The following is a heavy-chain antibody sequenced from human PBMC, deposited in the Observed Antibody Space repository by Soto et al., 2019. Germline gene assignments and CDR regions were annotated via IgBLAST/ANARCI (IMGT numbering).Heavy chain of an antibody. V-gene: IGHV4-4*02. CDR1: GGSISSSNW. Sequence: QVQLQESGPGLVKPSGTLSLTCAVSGGSISSSNWRSWVRQPPGKGLEWIGEIYHSGSTNYNPSLKSRVTISVDKSKNQFSLKLSSVTAADTAVYYCARGSITYYYDSSGSAGMDVWGQGTTVTVSS. J-gene: IGHJ6*02. D-gene: IGHD3-22*01. CDR3: ARGSITYYYDSSGSAGMDV. CDR2: IYHSGST.